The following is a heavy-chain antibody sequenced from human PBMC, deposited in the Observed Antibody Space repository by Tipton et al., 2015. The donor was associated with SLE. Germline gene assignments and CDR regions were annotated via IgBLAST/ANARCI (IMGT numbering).Heavy chain of an antibody. CDR3: ARGLGAYSSGWRYYFYYMDV. V-gene: IGHV4-39*02. D-gene: IGHD6-19*01. CDR2: ISYSGAT. CDR1: GDTIDGNTYF. Sequence: TLSLTCTVSGDTIDGNTYFWDWIRQPPGKGLMLIGSISYSGATSYNPSLKSRVTISVDTSKNQFSLKLSSVTAADTAVYYCARGLGAYSSGWRYYFYYMDVWGKGTTVTVSS. J-gene: IGHJ6*03.